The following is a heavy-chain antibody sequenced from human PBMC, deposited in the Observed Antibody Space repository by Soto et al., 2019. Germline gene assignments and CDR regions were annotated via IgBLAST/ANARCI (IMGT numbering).Heavy chain of an antibody. J-gene: IGHJ6*02. D-gene: IGHD4-4*01. CDR2: IIPIFGTA. V-gene: IGHV1-69*06. CDR3: ARDSNLDRYYYYGMDV. Sequence: QVQLVQSGAEVKKPGSSVKVSCKASGGTFSSYAISWVRQAPGQGLEWMGGIIPIFGTANYAQKCQGRVTITADKSTSTAYMELSSLRSEDTAVDDWARDSNLDRYYYYGMDVWGQGTTVTVSS. CDR1: GGTFSSYA.